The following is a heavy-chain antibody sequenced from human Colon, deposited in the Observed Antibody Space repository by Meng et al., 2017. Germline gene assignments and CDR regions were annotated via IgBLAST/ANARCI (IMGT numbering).Heavy chain of an antibody. J-gene: IGHJ3*02. V-gene: IGHV3-74*01. D-gene: IGHD6-19*01. CDR3: AELSSSAFDI. CDR1: GFTLGSYW. CDR2: INSDGSRT. Sequence: LVGYGGELVQPGGSVRLSCAASGFTLGSYWMQWVRQAPGKGLVWVSRINSDGSRTSYADSVKGRFTISRDNAKNTLYLQMNSLRAEDTAVYYCAELSSSAFDIWGQGTMVTVPS.